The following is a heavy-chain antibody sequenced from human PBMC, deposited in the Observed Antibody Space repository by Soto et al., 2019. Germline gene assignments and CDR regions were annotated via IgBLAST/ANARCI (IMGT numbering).Heavy chain of an antibody. Sequence: QAGGSLRLSCAASGFRFDDYNMHWVRQAPGKGLEWVSLITWNGGNTYYADSVKGRFTISRDGTTQSVFLQMTSLKREDTGLYYCARETLSFGSALDVWGQGTTVTVSS. V-gene: IGHV3-43*01. CDR2: ITWNGGNT. CDR1: GFRFDDYN. CDR3: ARETLSFGSALDV. J-gene: IGHJ6*02. D-gene: IGHD3-3*01.